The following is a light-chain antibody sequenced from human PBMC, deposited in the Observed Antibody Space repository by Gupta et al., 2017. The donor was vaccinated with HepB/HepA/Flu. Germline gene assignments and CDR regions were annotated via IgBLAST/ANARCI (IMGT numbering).Light chain of an antibody. CDR1: QSVSSN. CDR3: QQYKNWPPWT. V-gene: IGKV3-15*01. Sequence: EIVMTQSPATLSVSPGERATLSCRASQSVSSNLAWYQQKPGQAPRLLIYGASTRDTGITARFSGSEFGTELPLTISSRQSEDFAVYYCQQYKNWPPWTFGQGTKVEIK. J-gene: IGKJ1*01. CDR2: GAS.